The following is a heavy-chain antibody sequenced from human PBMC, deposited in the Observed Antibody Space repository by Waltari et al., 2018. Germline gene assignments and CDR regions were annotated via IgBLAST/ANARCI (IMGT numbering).Heavy chain of an antibody. D-gene: IGHD1-26*01. V-gene: IGHV3-21*01. CDR3: ARDWDVEKYYFDY. CDR1: GFTFGSYS. Sequence: EVQLVESGGGLVKPGGSLRLSCAASGFTFGSYSMNWVRQAPGKGLEWVSSISSSSSYIYYADSVKGRFTISRDNAKNSLYLQMNSLRAEDTAVYYCARDWDVEKYYFDYWGQGTLVTVSS. CDR2: ISSSSSYI. J-gene: IGHJ4*02.